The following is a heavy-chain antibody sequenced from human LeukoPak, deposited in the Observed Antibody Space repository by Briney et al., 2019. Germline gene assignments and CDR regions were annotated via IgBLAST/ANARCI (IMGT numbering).Heavy chain of an antibody. CDR1: GFTFSGHA. J-gene: IGHJ4*02. CDR2: IRYDGSNK. CDR3: VKDRDGAGGAFDY. V-gene: IGHV3-30*02. Sequence: GGSLRLSCAASGFTFSGHAMHWVRQAPGKGLEWVAFIRYDGSNKYYRDSVKGRFTFSRANSKNMLYLQMNSLRAEDTAVYYCVKDRDGAGGAFDYWGQGTLVTVSS. D-gene: IGHD3-10*01.